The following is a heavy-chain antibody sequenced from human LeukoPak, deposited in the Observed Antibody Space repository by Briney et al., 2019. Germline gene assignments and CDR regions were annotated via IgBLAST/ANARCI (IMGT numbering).Heavy chain of an antibody. V-gene: IGHV4-59*08. CDR1: GGSIGSDY. Sequence: SETLSLTCTVSGGSIGSDYWTWIRQPPGKGLEYIGYIYYTGGTNYNPSLKSRVTISVDTSKNQFSLKLSSVTAADTAVYFCARYGNSGWVIDNWGQGTLVTVSS. CDR2: IYYTGGT. CDR3: ARYGNSGWVIDN. D-gene: IGHD6-19*01. J-gene: IGHJ4*02.